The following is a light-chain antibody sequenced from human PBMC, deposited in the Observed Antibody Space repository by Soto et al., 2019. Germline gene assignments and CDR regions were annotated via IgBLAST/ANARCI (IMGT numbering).Light chain of an antibody. CDR1: SSDVGGFNY. CDR2: EVS. Sequence: QSVLPQPASVSGSPGRSITIPCPGPSSDVGGFNYASWYQHYPGEAPKLLIYEVSNRPSGVSSRFSGSKSGNTASLTISGLQADDEGDYYCSSFTTSNTWVFGGGTKVTVL. J-gene: IGLJ3*02. V-gene: IGLV2-14*01. CDR3: SSFTTSNTWV.